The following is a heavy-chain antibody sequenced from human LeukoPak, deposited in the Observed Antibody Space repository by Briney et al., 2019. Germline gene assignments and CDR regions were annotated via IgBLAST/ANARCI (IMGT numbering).Heavy chain of an antibody. J-gene: IGHJ5*02. CDR2: IKPDGTTK. CDR1: GFPFSSYS. CDR3: ARDEYCSGGSCYIGDWFDP. Sequence: GGSLRLSCAASGFPFSSYSMTWVRQAPGKGLEWVANIKPDGTTKFYVDSVKGRFTISRDNALNSLYLQMNSLRAEDTAVYYCARDEYCSGGSCYIGDWFDPWGQGTLVTVSS. V-gene: IGHV3-7*01. D-gene: IGHD2-15*01.